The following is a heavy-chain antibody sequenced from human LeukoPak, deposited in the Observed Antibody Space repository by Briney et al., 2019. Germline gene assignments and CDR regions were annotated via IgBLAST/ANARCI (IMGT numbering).Heavy chain of an antibody. V-gene: IGHV3-30-3*01. D-gene: IGHD2-8*01. CDR2: ISYDGSNK. CDR1: GYTFSRYV. J-gene: IGHJ4*02. Sequence: SCKASGYTFSRYVVHWVRQAPGKGLEWVAVISYDGSNKYYADSVKGRFTISRDNSKNTLYLQMNSLRAEDTAVYYCARGNGISDYWGQGTLVTVSS. CDR3: ARGNGISDY.